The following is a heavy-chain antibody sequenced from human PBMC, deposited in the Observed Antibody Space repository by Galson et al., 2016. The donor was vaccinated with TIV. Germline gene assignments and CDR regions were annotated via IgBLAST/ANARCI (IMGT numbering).Heavy chain of an antibody. CDR1: GDTFSNYA. V-gene: IGHV1-69*04. CDR3: ARGPAENY. CDR2: SIPILNIA. Sequence: SVKVSCKASGDTFSNYAISWVRQAPGQGLEWMGRSIPILNIANYAQEFQGRVTITADESTSTVYMELNRLRSDDTAVYYCARGPAENYWGQGTLVTVSS. J-gene: IGHJ4*02.